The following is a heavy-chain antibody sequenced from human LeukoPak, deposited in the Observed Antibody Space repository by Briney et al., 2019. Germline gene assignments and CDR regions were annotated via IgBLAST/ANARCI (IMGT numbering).Heavy chain of an antibody. Sequence: ASVKVSCTASGYTFTSYGISWVRQAPGQGLEWMGWISAYNGNTNYAQKLQGRVTMTTDTSTSTAYMELRSLRSDDTAVYYCVGGAPNWGFDFWGQGTLVIVSS. CDR3: VGGAPNWGFDF. CDR1: GYTFTSYG. CDR2: ISAYNGNT. D-gene: IGHD7-27*01. V-gene: IGHV1-18*01. J-gene: IGHJ4*02.